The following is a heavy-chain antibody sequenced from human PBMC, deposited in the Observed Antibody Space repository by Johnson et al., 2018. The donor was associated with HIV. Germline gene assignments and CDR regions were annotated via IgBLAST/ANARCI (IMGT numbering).Heavy chain of an antibody. CDR2: ISSSGSTI. V-gene: IGHV3-11*04. CDR3: ARDGVVVVAGGWGAFDI. J-gene: IGHJ3*02. CDR1: GFTFSDYY. D-gene: IGHD2-15*01. Sequence: QVQLVESGGGVVQPGRSLRLSCAASGFTFSDYYMSWIRQAPGKGLEWVSYISSSGSTIYYADSVKGRFTISRDNAKNSLDLQMNSLRVEDTAVYYCARDGVVVVAGGWGAFDIWGLGTMVTVSS.